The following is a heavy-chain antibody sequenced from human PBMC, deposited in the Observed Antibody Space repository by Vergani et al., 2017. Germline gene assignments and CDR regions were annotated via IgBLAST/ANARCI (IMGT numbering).Heavy chain of an antibody. CDR1: GGSFSAYY. D-gene: IGHD6-13*01. Sequence: QVNLQESGPGLVKPSETLSLTCTVSGGSFSAYYWSWIRQPPGKGLEWIGYVYYNGNTNYNPSLKSRVTISVDTSKNQFSLNLNSVNAADTALYYCGGSSWPGYYFEYWGQGMLVTVSS. V-gene: IGHV4-59*01. CDR2: VYYNGNT. J-gene: IGHJ4*02. CDR3: GGSSWPGYYFEY.